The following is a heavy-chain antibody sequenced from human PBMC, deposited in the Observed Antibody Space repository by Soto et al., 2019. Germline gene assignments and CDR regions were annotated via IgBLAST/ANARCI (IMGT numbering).Heavy chain of an antibody. D-gene: IGHD1-1*01. CDR1: GFTVSGNY. J-gene: IGHJ3*02. CDR3: ASDIFKTGATGVFDI. V-gene: IGHV3-66*01. Sequence: EVQLVESGGGLVQPGGSLRLSCAASGFTVSGNYMSWVRQAPWQGLEWVSVIYAAGSTYYIDSVNGRFTISRDNSKNTLYLQMNSLRAEDTAVYYCASDIFKTGATGVFDIWGQGTRVTVSS. CDR2: IYAAGST.